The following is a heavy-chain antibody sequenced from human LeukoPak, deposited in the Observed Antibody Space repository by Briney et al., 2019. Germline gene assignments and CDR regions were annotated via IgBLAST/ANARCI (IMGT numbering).Heavy chain of an antibody. D-gene: IGHD6-6*01. V-gene: IGHV3-53*01. J-gene: IGHJ6*02. CDR2: IYGGGST. CDR3: ARDRSSGYYYGMDV. CDR1: GFTVSSNY. Sequence: GGSLRLSCAASGFTVSSNYMSWVRQAPGKGLEWVSVIYGGGSTYYADSVKGRFTISRDNSKNTLYLQMNSLRAEDTAVYYCARDRSSGYYYGMDVWGQGTTVTVSS.